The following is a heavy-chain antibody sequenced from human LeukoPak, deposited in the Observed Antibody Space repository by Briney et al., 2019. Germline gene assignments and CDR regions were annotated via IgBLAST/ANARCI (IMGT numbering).Heavy chain of an antibody. J-gene: IGHJ4*02. CDR2: IIPILGIA. Sequence: EASVKVSCKASGGTFSSYANSWVRQAPGQGLEWMGRIIPILGIANYAQKFQGRVTITADKSTSTAYMELSSLRSEDRAVYYCARALDEVIVGATSWGFDYWGQGTLVTVSS. CDR3: ARALDEVIVGATSWGFDY. CDR1: GGTFSSYA. D-gene: IGHD1-26*01. V-gene: IGHV1-69*04.